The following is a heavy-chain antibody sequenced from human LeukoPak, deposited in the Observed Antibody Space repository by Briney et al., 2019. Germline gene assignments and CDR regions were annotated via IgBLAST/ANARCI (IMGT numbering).Heavy chain of an antibody. Sequence: GGSLRLSCAASGFTFSSYAMIWVRQAPGKGLEWVSSITGSGSSTYYADSVKGRFTISRDNSKNTLYLPMNSLRVEDTAVYYCAKGRYSGCRSGYFDYWGQGTLVTVSS. CDR1: GFTFSSYA. CDR3: AKGRYSGCRSGYFDY. CDR2: ITGSGSST. D-gene: IGHD1-26*01. V-gene: IGHV3-23*01. J-gene: IGHJ4*02.